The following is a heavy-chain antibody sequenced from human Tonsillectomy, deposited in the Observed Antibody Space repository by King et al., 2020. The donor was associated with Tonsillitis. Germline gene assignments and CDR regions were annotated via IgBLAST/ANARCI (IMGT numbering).Heavy chain of an antibody. V-gene: IGHV3-30*01. CDR2: ISFDGGYA. Sequence: VQLVESGGGVVQPGRSLRLSCGASGFTFSHFAMHWVRQAPGKGLEWVALISFDGGYAYYADSVKGRFTLSRDNSNNTLYLQINSLRVEDTAVYYCARDRPTVVTHRLDVWGKGTTVTVSS. CDR1: GFTFSHFA. J-gene: IGHJ6*04. D-gene: IGHD4-23*01. CDR3: ARDRPTVVTHRLDV.